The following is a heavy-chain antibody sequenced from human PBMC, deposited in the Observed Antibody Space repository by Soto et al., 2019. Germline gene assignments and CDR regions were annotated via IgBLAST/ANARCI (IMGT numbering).Heavy chain of an antibody. Sequence: SETLSLTCTVSGGSISSGGYYWSWIRQPPGKGLEWIGSIYYSGSTYYNPSLKSRVTISVDTSKNQFSLKLSSVTAADTAVYYCASYYYDSSGYYYVPGVYWGQGALVTVS. V-gene: IGHV4-39*01. CDR2: IYYSGST. CDR1: GGSISSGGYY. CDR3: ASYYYDSSGYYYVPGVY. J-gene: IGHJ4*02. D-gene: IGHD3-22*01.